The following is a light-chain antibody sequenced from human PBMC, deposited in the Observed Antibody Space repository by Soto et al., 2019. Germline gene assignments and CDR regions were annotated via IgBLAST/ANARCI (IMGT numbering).Light chain of an antibody. Sequence: QSALTQPRSVSGSPGQSVTISCTGTSSDVGGYNYVSWYQQHPGKAPKLMIYDVSKRPSGVPDRFAGSKSGNTASLTISGLQAGDEADYYCCSYAGSYTDAFGTGTKLTVL. CDR3: CSYAGSYTDA. CDR1: SSDVGGYNY. CDR2: DVS. V-gene: IGLV2-11*01. J-gene: IGLJ1*01.